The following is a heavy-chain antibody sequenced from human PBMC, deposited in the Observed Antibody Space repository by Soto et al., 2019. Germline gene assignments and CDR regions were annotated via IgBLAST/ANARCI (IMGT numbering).Heavy chain of an antibody. CDR2: ISSSSSTI. CDR1: GFTFSSYS. V-gene: IGHV3-48*01. J-gene: IGHJ5*02. Sequence: GGSLRLSCAASGFTFSSYSMNWVRQAPGKGLEWVSYISSSSSTIYYADSVKGRFTISRDNAKNSLYLQMNSLRAEDTAVYYCARTTYDFWSGYYTANWFDPWGQGTLVTVSS. CDR3: ARTTYDFWSGYYTANWFDP. D-gene: IGHD3-3*01.